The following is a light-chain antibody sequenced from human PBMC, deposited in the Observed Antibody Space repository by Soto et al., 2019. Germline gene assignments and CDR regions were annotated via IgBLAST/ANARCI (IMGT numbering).Light chain of an antibody. Sequence: DIHMTQSPSSLSASVGDRFTIACRASQSISRYLNWYQQKPGKAPKVLIYAASSLQSGAPSRVSGSGYGTDFTLTISSLKNEDFATYYCQQSYSPSWTFGHGTKVDIK. J-gene: IGKJ1*01. CDR3: QQSYSPSWT. CDR2: AAS. CDR1: QSISRY. V-gene: IGKV1-39*01.